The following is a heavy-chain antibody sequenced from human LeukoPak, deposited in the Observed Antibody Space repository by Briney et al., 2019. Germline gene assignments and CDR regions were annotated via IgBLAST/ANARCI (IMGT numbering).Heavy chain of an antibody. CDR1: GFTFSSYS. J-gene: IGHJ4*02. CDR2: ISSSSSYN. CDR3: ASPMVVAAKTFDY. Sequence: PGGGLRVSCADSGFTFSSYSMKWVRQAPGEGLEWVSSISSSSSYNYYADSVKSRFTISRDNAKNSLYLQMNSLRAEDTAVYYCASPMVVAAKTFDYWGQGTLVTVSS. D-gene: IGHD2-15*01. V-gene: IGHV3-21*01.